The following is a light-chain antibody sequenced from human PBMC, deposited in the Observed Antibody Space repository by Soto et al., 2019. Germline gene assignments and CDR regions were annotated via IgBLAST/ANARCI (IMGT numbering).Light chain of an antibody. CDR2: GAS. J-gene: IGKJ1*01. CDR3: QQYNYWPGT. V-gene: IGKV3-15*01. Sequence: EIVLTQSPGTLSLSPGERATLSCKASRSVRSNLAWYQQKPGQAPRLLISGASTRATGITDRFSGSGSGTEFTLTINSLQSEDFAVYYCQQYNYWPGTFGQGTKVDIK. CDR1: RSVRSN.